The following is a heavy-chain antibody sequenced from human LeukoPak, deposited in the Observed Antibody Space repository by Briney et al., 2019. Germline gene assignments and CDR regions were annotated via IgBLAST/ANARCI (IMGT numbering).Heavy chain of an antibody. V-gene: IGHV4-34*01. J-gene: IGHJ5*02. D-gene: IGHD4-4*01. CDR1: GGSFSGYY. CDR3: ARGLTTVSSYNWFDP. CDR2: INHSGST. Sequence: SETLSLTCAVYGGSFSGYYWSWIRQPPGKGLEWIGEINHSGSTNYNPSLKSRVTISVDTSKNQFPLKLSSVTAADTAVYYCARGLTTVSSYNWFDPWGQGTLVTVSS.